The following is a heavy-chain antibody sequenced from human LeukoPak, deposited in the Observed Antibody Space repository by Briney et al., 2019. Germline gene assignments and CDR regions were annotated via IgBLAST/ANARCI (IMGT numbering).Heavy chain of an antibody. CDR2: IRYGGNNR. Sequence: GGSLRLSSAASGFTFSNSGMHWVRQAPGKGLEWVAFIRYGGNNRHYADSVKGRFTISRDTSKTSLYLQMSSLRTEDTGVYSCAKCRGVTNFLAFQHGSQGTLATPPS. V-gene: IGHV3-30*02. J-gene: IGHJ1*01. CDR3: AKCRGVTNFLAFQH. D-gene: IGHD2-8*01. CDR1: GFTFSNSG.